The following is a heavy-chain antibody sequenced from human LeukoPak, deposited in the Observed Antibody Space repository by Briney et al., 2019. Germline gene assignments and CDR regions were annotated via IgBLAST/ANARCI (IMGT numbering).Heavy chain of an antibody. V-gene: IGHV1-69*13. Sequence: GASVKVSCKASGGTFSSYAMSWVRQAPGQGLEWMGGIIPIFGTANYAQKFQGRVTITADESTSTAYMELRSLRSDDTAVYYCAMVRGVYNFDYWGQGTLVTVSS. CDR1: GGTFSSYA. CDR3: AMVRGVYNFDY. J-gene: IGHJ4*02. D-gene: IGHD3-10*01. CDR2: IIPIFGTA.